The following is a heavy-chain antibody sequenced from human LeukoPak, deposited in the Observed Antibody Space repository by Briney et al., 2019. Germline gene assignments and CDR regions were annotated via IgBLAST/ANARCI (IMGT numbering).Heavy chain of an antibody. Sequence: PGGSLRLSCAASGFTFGNYWMHWVRQVPGRGLVWVSRISSDGSTTIYADSVKGRFTISRDNSKNTLYLQMNSLRAEDTAVYYCAKSASGNFWSGPYPYYYYGMDVWGQGTTVTVSS. CDR2: ISSDGSTT. J-gene: IGHJ6*02. CDR1: GFTFGNYW. CDR3: AKSASGNFWSGPYPYYYYGMDV. D-gene: IGHD3-3*01. V-gene: IGHV3-74*01.